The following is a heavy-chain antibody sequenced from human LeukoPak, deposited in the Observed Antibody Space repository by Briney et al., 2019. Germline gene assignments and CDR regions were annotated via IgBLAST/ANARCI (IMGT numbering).Heavy chain of an antibody. CDR1: GFTFSSYS. CDR2: ISSSSSYI. J-gene: IGHJ5*02. Sequence: GGSLRLSCAASGFTFSSYSMNWVRQAPGKGLEWVSSISSSSSYIYYADSVKGRFTISRDNDKNSLYLQMNSLRAEDTAVYYCARDLRYCSSTSCLDPWGQGTLVTVSS. CDR3: ARDLRYCSSTSCLDP. V-gene: IGHV3-21*01. D-gene: IGHD2-2*01.